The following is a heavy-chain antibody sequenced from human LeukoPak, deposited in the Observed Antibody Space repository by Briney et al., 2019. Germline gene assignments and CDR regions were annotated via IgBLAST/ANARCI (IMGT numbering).Heavy chain of an antibody. D-gene: IGHD1-1*01. V-gene: IGHV3-30-3*01. J-gene: IGHJ3*02. Sequence: PGRSLRLSCAASGFTFSSYAMHWVRQAPGKGLEWVAVISYDGSNKYCADSVKGRFTISRDNSKNTLYLQMNSLRAEDTAVYYCAREYSAFEIWGPGTMVTVSS. CDR1: GFTFSSYA. CDR2: ISYDGSNK. CDR3: AREYSAFEI.